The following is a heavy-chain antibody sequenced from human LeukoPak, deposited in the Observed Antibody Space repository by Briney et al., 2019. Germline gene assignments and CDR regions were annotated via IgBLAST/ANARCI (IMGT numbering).Heavy chain of an antibody. CDR2: ISGSGGST. CDR1: GFTFSSYA. CDR3: ATNTAMALYYYYGMDV. V-gene: IGHV3-23*01. J-gene: IGHJ6*02. Sequence: GGSLRLSCAASGFTFSSYAMSWVRQAPGKGLEWVSAISGSGGSTYYADSVKGRFTISRDNAKNSLYLQMNSLRAEDTAVYYCATNTAMALYYYYGMDVWGQGTTVTVSS. D-gene: IGHD5-18*01.